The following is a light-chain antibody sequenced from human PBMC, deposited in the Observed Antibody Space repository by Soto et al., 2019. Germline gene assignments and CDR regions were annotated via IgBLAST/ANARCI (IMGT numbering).Light chain of an antibody. CDR2: GAS. CDR1: QSVSSN. J-gene: IGKJ1*01. CDR3: QQYGRPRT. V-gene: IGKV3-20*01. Sequence: TQSPATLSVSPWERATLFCRARQSVSSNSAWYQQQPGQAPRLLVYGASSRATGIPDRFSGSGSGQDFPLTISRLEPEDFAVYYCQQYGRPRTFGQGTKVDIK.